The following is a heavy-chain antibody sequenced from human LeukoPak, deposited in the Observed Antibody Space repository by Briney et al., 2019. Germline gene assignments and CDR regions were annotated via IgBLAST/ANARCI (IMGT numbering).Heavy chain of an antibody. V-gene: IGHV1-8*03. J-gene: IGHJ6*03. CDR2: MNPNSGNT. CDR3: ARGDGSYSSYYYMDV. Sequence: ASVKVSCKASGYTFTSYDINWVRQATGQGLEWMGWMNPNSGNTGYAQEFQGRVTITRNTSISTAYMELSSLRSEDTAVYYCARGDGSYSSYYYMDVWGKGTTVTVSS. D-gene: IGHD1-26*01. CDR1: GYTFTSYD.